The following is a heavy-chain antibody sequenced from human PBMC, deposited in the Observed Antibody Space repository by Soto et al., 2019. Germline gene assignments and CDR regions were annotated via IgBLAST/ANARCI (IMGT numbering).Heavy chain of an antibody. CDR2: INAGYGNT. Sequence: QVQLVQSGAEVKKPGASVKVSCKASGYTFTSYAMHWVRQAPGQRLEWMGWINAGYGNTKYSQKFQGRVTITRDTSASTAYMELSSLRSEDTAVYYCARDRYDYIWGSYRFHLDYWGQGTLVTVSS. CDR1: GYTFTSYA. J-gene: IGHJ4*02. CDR3: ARDRYDYIWGSYRFHLDY. V-gene: IGHV1-3*01. D-gene: IGHD3-16*02.